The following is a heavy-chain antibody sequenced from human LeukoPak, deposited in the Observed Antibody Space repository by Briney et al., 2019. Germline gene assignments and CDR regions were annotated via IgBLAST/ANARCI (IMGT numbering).Heavy chain of an antibody. CDR1: GASISSYY. J-gene: IGHJ4*02. CDR2: IDHSGTT. CDR3: ARHGGSYSFDH. V-gene: IGHV4-59*08. D-gene: IGHD1-26*01. Sequence: SETLSLTCTVSGASISSYYWSWVRQPPGKELDWIGYIDHSGTTHYNPPLKSRVTISVDTSKNQFSLRLSSVTAADTAVYFCARHGGSYSFDHWGQGTLVTVSS.